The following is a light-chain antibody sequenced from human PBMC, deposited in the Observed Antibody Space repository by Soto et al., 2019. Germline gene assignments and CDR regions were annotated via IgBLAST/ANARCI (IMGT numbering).Light chain of an antibody. J-gene: IGLJ1*01. CDR3: SSYTSSSTPYV. CDR1: SSDVGSYNY. Sequence: QSVLTQPASVSGSPGQSITISCTGTSSDVGSYNYVSWYQQHPGKAPKLMIYEVSNRPSGLSNRFSDSKSGNTASLTISGLQAEDEADYYCSSYTSSSTPYVFGTGTKLTVL. CDR2: EVS. V-gene: IGLV2-14*01.